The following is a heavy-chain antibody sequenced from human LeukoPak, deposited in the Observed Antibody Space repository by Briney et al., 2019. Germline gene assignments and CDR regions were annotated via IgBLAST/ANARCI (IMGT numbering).Heavy chain of an antibody. V-gene: IGHV1-69*01. CDR1: GDTFSNYA. CDR3: AREDFLEWPSGVYDV. J-gene: IGHJ3*01. Sequence: GSSVKVSCKASGDTFSNYAVTWVRQAPGQGLEWMGGIIPILATTNYAQKFQGKVTITADDSTSTAFMEVNSLRSEDTAVYYCAREDFLEWPSGVYDVWGHGTVVTVSS. D-gene: IGHD3-3*01. CDR2: IIPILATT.